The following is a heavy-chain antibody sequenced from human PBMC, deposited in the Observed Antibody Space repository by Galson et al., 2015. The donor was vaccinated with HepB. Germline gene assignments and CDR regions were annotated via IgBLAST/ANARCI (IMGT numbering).Heavy chain of an antibody. V-gene: IGHV4-39*01. J-gene: IGHJ4*02. CDR2: FYYTGNT. CDR1: GGSISSSSYY. Sequence: ETLSLTCTVSGGSISSSSYYWGWLRQPPGKGLEWIGSFYYTGNTHYNPSLKSRVTISADTSKNQFSLELSSVTAADTAVYYCARSSDMVATYYWGQGTLVTVSS. CDR3: ARSSDMVATYY. D-gene: IGHD5-12*01.